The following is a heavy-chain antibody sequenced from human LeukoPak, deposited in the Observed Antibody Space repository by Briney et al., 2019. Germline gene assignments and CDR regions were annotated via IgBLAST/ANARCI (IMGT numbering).Heavy chain of an antibody. V-gene: IGHV3-23*01. CDR3: ARDQRSSPAPNWFDP. CDR2: IGGSGGNT. Sequence: PGGSLRLSCAASGFTFSSYVMGWVRQAPGKGLVWVSAIGGSGGNTYYAGSVKGRFTICRDNSKNTLYLQMNSLRAEDTAVYYCARDQRSSPAPNWFDPWGQGTLVTVSS. J-gene: IGHJ5*02. CDR1: GFTFSSYV. D-gene: IGHD6-19*01.